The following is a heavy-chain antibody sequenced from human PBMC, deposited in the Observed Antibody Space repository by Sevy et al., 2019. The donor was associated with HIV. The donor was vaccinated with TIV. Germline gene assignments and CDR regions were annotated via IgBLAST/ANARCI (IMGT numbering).Heavy chain of an antibody. CDR2: IIPMFGRA. CDR3: ARGGGNGWYYFDY. CDR1: GRTFSNYA. D-gene: IGHD6-19*01. Sequence: ASVKVSCKASGRTFSNYALSWVRQAPGQGLEWMGGIIPMFGRANYVQKFQGRVTITADESTKTAYMELSSLRSEDTAVYYCARGGGNGWYYFDYWGQETLVTVSS. J-gene: IGHJ4*02. V-gene: IGHV1-69*13.